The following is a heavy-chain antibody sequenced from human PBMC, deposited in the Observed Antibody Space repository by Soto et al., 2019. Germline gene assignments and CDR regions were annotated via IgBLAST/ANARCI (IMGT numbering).Heavy chain of an antibody. J-gene: IGHJ4*02. V-gene: IGHV5-51*01. CDR3: ATFWSCASLSSFEPFFDY. CDR2: VYPVDSDV. D-gene: IGHD2-8*02. CDR1: GYSFSGYW. Sequence: GDSLKISCEASGYSFSGYWIAWVRQMPGKGLKWMGTVYPVDSDVRYSPSFQAQVTISADKSISTAFLHCNSLKPSDTAMYSCATFWSCASLSSFEPFFDYWGQVTLVIVSS.